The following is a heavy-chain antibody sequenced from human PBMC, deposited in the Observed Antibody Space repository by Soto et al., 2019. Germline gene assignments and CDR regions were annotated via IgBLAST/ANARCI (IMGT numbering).Heavy chain of an antibody. CDR1: GFTFSNYA. J-gene: IGHJ4*02. CDR3: ARLMTPFDY. V-gene: IGHV3-30-3*01. Sequence: QVQLVESGGGVVQPGRSLRLSCAASGFTFSNYAMHWVRQAPGKGLEWVAVMSYDESYKYYADSVKGRFTISRDNSKNTLYLQLNSLRDEDTAVYYCARLMTPFDYWGQGTLVTVSS. CDR2: MSYDESYK.